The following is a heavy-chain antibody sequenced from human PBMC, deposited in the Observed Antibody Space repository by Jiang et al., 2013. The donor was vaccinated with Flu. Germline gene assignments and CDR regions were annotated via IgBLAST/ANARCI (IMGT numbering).Heavy chain of an antibody. V-gene: IGHV3-30*02. Sequence: QLLESGGGVVQPGGSLRLSCAASGFSFSYYGMYWVRQAPGKGLEWVASIWHDGTNRHYADSVKGRFIISRDNSKNILYVQMNSLRGEDTAVYYCATLRGSTYDSYLMDSWGQGTLVSVSS. CDR2: IWHDGTNR. D-gene: IGHD3-16*01. CDR1: GFSFSYYG. CDR3: ATLRGSTYDSYLMDS. J-gene: IGHJ5*02.